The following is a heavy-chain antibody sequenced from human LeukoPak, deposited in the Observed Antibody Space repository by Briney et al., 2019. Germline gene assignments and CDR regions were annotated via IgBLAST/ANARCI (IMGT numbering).Heavy chain of an antibody. V-gene: IGHV3-23*01. Sequence: HTGGSLRLSCAASGFTFDDYAMHWVRQAPGKGLEWVSGISGSGGSTYYADSVKGRLTISRDNSKNTLYLQMDSLRAEDTAVYYCAKVGIRISLIVVVFTTADDWYFDLWGRGTLVTVSS. D-gene: IGHD3-22*01. CDR3: AKVGIRISLIVVVFTTADDWYFDL. J-gene: IGHJ2*01. CDR2: ISGSGGST. CDR1: GFTFDDYA.